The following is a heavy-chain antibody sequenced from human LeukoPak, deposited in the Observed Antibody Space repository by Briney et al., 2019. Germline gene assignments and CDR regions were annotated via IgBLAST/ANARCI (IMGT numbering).Heavy chain of an antibody. Sequence: GGSLRLSCAASGFTFSSYAMSWVRQAPGKGLEWVSYIRSSGSYTNYADSVRGRFTISRDNAKNSLYLQMNSLRVEDTAVYCCARAPFAINAFDIWGQGTMVTVSS. CDR2: IRSSGSYT. CDR1: GFTFSSYA. J-gene: IGHJ3*02. CDR3: ARAPFAINAFDI. V-gene: IGHV3-21*05. D-gene: IGHD5-12*01.